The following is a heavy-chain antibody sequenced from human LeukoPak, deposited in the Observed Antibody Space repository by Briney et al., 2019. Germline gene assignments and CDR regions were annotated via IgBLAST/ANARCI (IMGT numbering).Heavy chain of an antibody. D-gene: IGHD2-2*01. CDR1: GHTFTGYY. Sequence: ASVKVSCKASGHTFTGYYMHWVRQAPGQGLEWMGWINPNSGGTNYAQKFQGRVTMTRDTSISTAYMELSRLRSDDTAVYYCARAELGATSYKHWGQGTLVTVSS. CDR3: ARAELGATSYKH. CDR2: INPNSGGT. J-gene: IGHJ4*02. V-gene: IGHV1-2*02.